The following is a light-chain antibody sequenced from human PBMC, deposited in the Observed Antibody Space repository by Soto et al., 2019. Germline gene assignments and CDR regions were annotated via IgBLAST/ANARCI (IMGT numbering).Light chain of an antibody. CDR1: SSNIGAGYD. CDR3: QSYDSSLSGSV. V-gene: IGLV1-40*01. J-gene: IGLJ3*02. CDR2: GNS. Sequence: QSVLTQPPSVSGAPGQRVTISCTGSSSNIGAGYDVHWYQQLPGTAPKLLIYGNSNRPSGVPDRFSGSKSGTSASLAITGLQAEDGADYYCQSYDSSLSGSVSGGGTKLTVL.